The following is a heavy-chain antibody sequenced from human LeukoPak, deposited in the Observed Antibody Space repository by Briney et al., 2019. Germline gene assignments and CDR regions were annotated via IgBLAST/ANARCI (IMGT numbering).Heavy chain of an antibody. D-gene: IGHD6-13*01. CDR2: ISWNSGTI. J-gene: IGHJ4*02. CDR1: GFIIDDYA. CDR3: AKDLSGDSSSWYYFDS. V-gene: IGHV3-9*01. Sequence: PGRSLRLSCAASGFIIDDYAMHWVRQAPGKGLEWVSGISWNSGTIAYADSVKGRFTISRDNAKNSLYLQMNSLRAEDTALYYCAKDLSGDSSSWYYFDSWGQGTLVTVSS.